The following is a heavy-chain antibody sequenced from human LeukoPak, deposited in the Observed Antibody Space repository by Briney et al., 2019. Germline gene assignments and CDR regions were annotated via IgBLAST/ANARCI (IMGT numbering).Heavy chain of an antibody. Sequence: ASVKVSCKASGYTFTSYGISWGRQAPGQGREGMGWISAYNVNTTYAPKPQRSVPMTPHTSTPTAYTVLRSLRSDDTAVYYCARDTWYYLLTGSNFDFWGQGTLVTVSS. V-gene: IGHV1-18*01. D-gene: IGHD3-9*01. J-gene: IGHJ4*02. CDR3: ARDTWYYLLTGSNFDF. CDR1: GYTFTSYG. CDR2: ISAYNVNT.